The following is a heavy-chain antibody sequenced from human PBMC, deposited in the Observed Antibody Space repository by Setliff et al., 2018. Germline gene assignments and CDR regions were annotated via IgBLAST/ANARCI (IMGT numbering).Heavy chain of an antibody. CDR1: GASVTSFDYY. CDR3: ARLSWDGLRYYGLDV. J-gene: IGHJ6*02. V-gene: IGHV4-61*08. D-gene: IGHD3-10*01. Sequence: PSETLSLTCTVSGASVTSFDYYWSWIRQPPGKGLEWIGYSYYLGATKYTPSLKGRVSISVYTAENQVSLKVNSVTAADTAMYNCARLSWDGLRYYGLDVWGQGATVTVSS. CDR2: SYYLGAT.